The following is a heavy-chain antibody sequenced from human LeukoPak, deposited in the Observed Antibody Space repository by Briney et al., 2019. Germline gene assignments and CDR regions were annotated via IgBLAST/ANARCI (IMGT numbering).Heavy chain of an antibody. CDR1: GDTFNSYA. D-gene: IGHD3-22*01. V-gene: IGHV1-69*05. J-gene: IGHJ4*02. CDR3: AGDRYYDRRGNYYESGC. Sequence: EASVKLSCKISGDTFNSYAITWVRQAPGQGLEWMGGIVPVLGTANYAQKFQGRATFTKNGSTGTVYMELSRLTSEPTAVYYCAGDRYYDRRGNYYESGCWGQGTLVSVSS. CDR2: IVPVLGTA.